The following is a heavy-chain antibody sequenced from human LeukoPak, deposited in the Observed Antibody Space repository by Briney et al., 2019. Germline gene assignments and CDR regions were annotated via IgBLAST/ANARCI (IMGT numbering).Heavy chain of an antibody. J-gene: IGHJ6*03. V-gene: IGHV3-23*01. CDR3: AKAQYSSGWYGTYCYYMDV. D-gene: IGHD6-19*01. Sequence: PGGSLRLSCAASGFSFSTYAMSWVRQAPGKGLEWVSGISGSGGSTYYADSVKGRFTISRDNSKNTLYLQMNSLRAEDTAVYYCAKAQYSSGWYGTYCYYMDVWGKGTTVTISS. CDR1: GFSFSTYA. CDR2: ISGSGGST.